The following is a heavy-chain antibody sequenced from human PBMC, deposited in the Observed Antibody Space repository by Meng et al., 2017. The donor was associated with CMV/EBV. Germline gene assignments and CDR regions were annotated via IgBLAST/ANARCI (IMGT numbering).Heavy chain of an antibody. D-gene: IGHD3-3*01. CDR3: ARALRFLESYDAFDI. CDR1: GFNFSAYW. V-gene: IGHV3-7*01. Sequence: GGSLRLSCAASGFNFSAYWMIWVRQAPGKGLEWVANIKQDGSEKYYVDSVKGRFTISRDNAKNSLYLQMNSLRAEDTAVYYCARALRFLESYDAFDIWGQGTMVTVSS. CDR2: IKQDGSEK. J-gene: IGHJ3*02.